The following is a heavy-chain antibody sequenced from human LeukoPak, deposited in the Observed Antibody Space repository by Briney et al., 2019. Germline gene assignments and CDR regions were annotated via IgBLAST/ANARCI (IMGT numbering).Heavy chain of an antibody. D-gene: IGHD2-2*01. V-gene: IGHV3-23*01. J-gene: IGHJ4*02. CDR2: SGSRSDT. CDR3: AEKIPGPQPFEY. CDR1: GFTFSSNA. Sequence: GGSLRLSCAASGFTFSSNAMHWVRQAPGKGREWVSASGSRSDTYYADSVKGRFTISRDNYKNTLFLQMSSLRAQYTAVYQCAEKIPGPQPFEYWGEGTLVTASS.